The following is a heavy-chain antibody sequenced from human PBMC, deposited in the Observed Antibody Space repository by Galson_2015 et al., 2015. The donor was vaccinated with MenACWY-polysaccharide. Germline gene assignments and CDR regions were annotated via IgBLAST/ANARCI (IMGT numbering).Heavy chain of an antibody. V-gene: IGHV3-48*03. CDR3: ARDRGSYDAYES. CDR1: GFTFSTYD. D-gene: IGHD5-18*01. CDR2: ISGGGAMI. J-gene: IGHJ3*02. Sequence: SLRLSCAASGFTFSTYDMNWVRQSPEKGLQWIAYISGGGAMIHYADSVKGRFTISRDNAQDSLYLEMNSLTAEDTGLYYCARDRGSYDAYESGGQGTVVPVSS.